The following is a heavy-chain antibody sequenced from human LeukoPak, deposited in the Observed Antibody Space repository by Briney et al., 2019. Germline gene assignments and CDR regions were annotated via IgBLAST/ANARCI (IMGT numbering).Heavy chain of an antibody. Sequence: SETLSLTCAVYGGPFSGYYWSWIRQPPGKGLEWIGEINHSGSTNYNPSLKSRGTISVDTSKNQFSLNLSSVTAGDTAVYYCARGRYSSGWYPGYFQHWGQGTLATVPS. D-gene: IGHD6-19*01. CDR1: GGPFSGYY. J-gene: IGHJ1*01. V-gene: IGHV4-34*01. CDR2: INHSGST. CDR3: ARGRYSSGWYPGYFQH.